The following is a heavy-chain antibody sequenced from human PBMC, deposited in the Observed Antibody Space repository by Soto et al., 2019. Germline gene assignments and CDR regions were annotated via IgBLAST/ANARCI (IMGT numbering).Heavy chain of an antibody. CDR2: IYATGTT. D-gene: IGHD1-1*01. CDR3: VRDGTKTLRDWFDP. Sequence: SETLSLTCTVSGASISGFYWSWIRKSAGKGLEWIGRIYATGTTDYNPSLKSRVMMSVDTSKKQFSLKLRSVTAADTAVYYRVRDGTKTLRDWFDPWGQGISVTVSS. J-gene: IGHJ5*02. V-gene: IGHV4-4*07. CDR1: GASISGFY.